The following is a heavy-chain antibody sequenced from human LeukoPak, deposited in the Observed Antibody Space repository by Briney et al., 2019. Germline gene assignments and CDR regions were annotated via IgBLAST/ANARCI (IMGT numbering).Heavy chain of an antibody. V-gene: IGHV3-23*01. J-gene: IGHJ4*02. Sequence: GGSLRLSCAASGFTFSTFGMTWVRQAPGKGLEWVSSISDSGDMTTYADSVKGRFTISRDNSKNTLYLQMHGLRAEDMAIYYCATRISTTHGLDYWGQGTLVTVSS. D-gene: IGHD1-1*01. CDR2: ISDSGDMT. CDR3: ATRISTTHGLDY. CDR1: GFTFSTFG.